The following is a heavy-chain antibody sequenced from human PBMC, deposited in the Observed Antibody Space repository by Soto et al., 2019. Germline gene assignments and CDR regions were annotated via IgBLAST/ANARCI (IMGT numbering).Heavy chain of an antibody. CDR2: ISSSGSTI. Sequence: GGSLRLSCAASGFTFSSYEMNWVRQAPGKGLEWVSYISSSGSTIYYADSVKGRFTISRDNSKKSLYLQMNSLRAEDTAVYYCARERVWGSGSQYYYYGMDVWGRGTTVTVSS. CDR3: ARERVWGSGSQYYYYGMDV. V-gene: IGHV3-48*03. J-gene: IGHJ6*02. D-gene: IGHD3-10*01. CDR1: GFTFSSYE.